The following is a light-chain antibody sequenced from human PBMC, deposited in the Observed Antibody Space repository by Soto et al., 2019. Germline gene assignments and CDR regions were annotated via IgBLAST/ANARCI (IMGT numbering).Light chain of an antibody. CDR2: EVS. CDR3: SSYAGSNNFNVV. V-gene: IGLV2-8*01. J-gene: IGLJ2*01. CDR1: SSDVGGYNY. Sequence: QSALTQPPSASGSPGQSVTISCTGTSSDVGGYNYVSWYQQHPGKAPKLMIYEVSKRPSGVPDRFSGSKSGNTASLTVSGLQAEDEADYYCSSYAGSNNFNVVSGGGTKVTVL.